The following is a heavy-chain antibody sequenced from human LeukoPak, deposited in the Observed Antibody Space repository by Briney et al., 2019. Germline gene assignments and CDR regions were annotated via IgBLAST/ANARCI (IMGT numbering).Heavy chain of an antibody. V-gene: IGHV1-69*06. CDR1: GGTFSSYA. CDR2: IIPIFGTA. J-gene: IGHJ4*02. Sequence: GASVKVSCKASGGTFSSYAISWVRQAPGQGLEWMGGIIPIFGTANYAQKFQGRVTITADKSTSTAYMELSSLRSEDTAVYYCARTSRRYCSSTSCYDLDYWGQGTLVTVSS. D-gene: IGHD2-2*01. CDR3: ARTSRRYCSSTSCYDLDY.